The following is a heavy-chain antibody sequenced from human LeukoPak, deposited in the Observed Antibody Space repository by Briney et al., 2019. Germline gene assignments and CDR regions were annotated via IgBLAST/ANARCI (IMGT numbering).Heavy chain of an antibody. V-gene: IGHV1-8*03. CDR3: ARLGSSSWYDY. Sequence: ASVKVSCKAPGYTFTSYDINWVRQATGQGLEWMGWMNPNSGNTGYAQKFQGRVTITRNTSISTAYMELSSLRSEDTAVYYCARLGSSSWYDYWGQGTLVTVSS. D-gene: IGHD6-13*01. J-gene: IGHJ4*02. CDR2: MNPNSGNT. CDR1: GYTFTSYD.